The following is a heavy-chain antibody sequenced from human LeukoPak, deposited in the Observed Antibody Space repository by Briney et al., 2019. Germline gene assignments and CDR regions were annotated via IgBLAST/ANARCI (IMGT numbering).Heavy chain of an antibody. CDR1: GFTFRSYW. J-gene: IGHJ5*02. D-gene: IGHD2-2*01. CDR2: ISVSGGST. Sequence: PGGSLRLSCAASGFTFRSYWMTWVRQAPGKGLEWVSGISVSGGSTYYADSVKGRFTISRDNSKNTLYLQMNSLRADDTAVYCCAKGQAPDYCTSASCYLTWLDPWGQGTLVTVSS. CDR3: AKGQAPDYCTSASCYLTWLDP. V-gene: IGHV3-23*01.